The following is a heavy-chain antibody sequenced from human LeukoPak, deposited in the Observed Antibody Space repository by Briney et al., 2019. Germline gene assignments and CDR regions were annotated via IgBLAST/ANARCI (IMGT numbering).Heavy chain of an antibody. CDR1: GFTVSSNY. Sequence: GGSLRLSCAASGFTVSSNYMSWVRQAPGKGLEWVSVIYSGGSTYYADSVKGRFTISRDNSKNTLYLQMNSLRAEDTALYYCARGPNYYGSADTDWGQGTLVTVSS. D-gene: IGHD3-10*01. V-gene: IGHV3-53*01. CDR2: IYSGGST. CDR3: ARGPNYYGSADTD. J-gene: IGHJ4*02.